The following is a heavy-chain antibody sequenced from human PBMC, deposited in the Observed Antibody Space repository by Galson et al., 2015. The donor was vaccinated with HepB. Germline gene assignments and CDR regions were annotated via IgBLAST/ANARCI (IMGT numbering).Heavy chain of an antibody. D-gene: IGHD3-10*01. J-gene: IGHJ6*02. V-gene: IGHV5-51*01. Sequence: QSGAEVKKPGESLRISCKGSGYSFTSYWISWVRQMPGKGLEWMGIIYPGDSDTRYSPSFQGQVSISADKSISTAYLQWSSLKASDTAMYYCARRGRGGRYLGTYYYGMDVWGQGTTVTVSS. CDR1: GYSFTSYW. CDR3: ARRGRGGRYLGTYYYGMDV. CDR2: IYPGDSDT.